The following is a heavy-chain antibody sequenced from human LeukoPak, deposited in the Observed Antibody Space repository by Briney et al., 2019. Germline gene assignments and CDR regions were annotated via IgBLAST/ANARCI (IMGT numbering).Heavy chain of an antibody. J-gene: IGHJ4*02. V-gene: IGHV3-30*04. D-gene: IGHD5-24*01. Sequence: GGSLRFSCAASGFTFSSYAMHWVRQAPGKGLEWVAVISYDGSNKYYADSVKGRFTISRDNSKNTLYPQMNSLRAEDTAVYYCARDPSGRWLQSPYFDYWGQGTLVTVSS. CDR2: ISYDGSNK. CDR3: ARDPSGRWLQSPYFDY. CDR1: GFTFSSYA.